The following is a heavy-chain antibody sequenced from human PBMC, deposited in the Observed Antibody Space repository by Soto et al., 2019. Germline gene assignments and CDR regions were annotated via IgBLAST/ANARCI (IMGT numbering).Heavy chain of an antibody. CDR3: ARPKRSGYDRGDSYYHTMDV. CDR1: GGTSSNFV. V-gene: IGHV1-69*06. CDR2: ILPMFGAV. Sequence: QMQLVQSGAEVKKSGSSVKVSCKASGGTSSNFVITLVRQVPGQGLEWLGGILPMFGAVKYAQKFQDRLTITADRSTNTAAMELGSLRPDDTAVYYCARPKRSGYDRGDSYYHTMDVWGHGTTVTVS. D-gene: IGHD2-21*02. J-gene: IGHJ6*02.